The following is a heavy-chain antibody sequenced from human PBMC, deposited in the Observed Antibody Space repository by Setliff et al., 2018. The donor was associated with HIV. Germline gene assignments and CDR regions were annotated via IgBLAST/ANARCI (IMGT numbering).Heavy chain of an antibody. J-gene: IGHJ6*02. CDR1: GGSFSNYY. CDR2: LSPSGTT. V-gene: IGHV4-34*01. CDR3: ARGFGSTWSNLDYYSGMDV. Sequence: SETLSLTCTVYGGSFSNYYTNWIRQPPGKGLEWIGELSPSGTTRSNPSLQSRVTISLDTSNNQFSLKLSSVTAADTPVYYCARGFGSTWSNLDYYSGMDVWSQGTTVTVSS. D-gene: IGHD6-6*01.